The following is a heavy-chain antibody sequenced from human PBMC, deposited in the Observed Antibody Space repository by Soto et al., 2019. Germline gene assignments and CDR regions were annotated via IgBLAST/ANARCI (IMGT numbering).Heavy chain of an antibody. D-gene: IGHD2-15*01. CDR2: ISGSGGST. CDR3: AKSKYCSGGSCSPLGAFDI. V-gene: IGHV3-23*01. J-gene: IGHJ3*02. Sequence: QPGGSLRLSCAASGFTFSSYAMSWVRQAPGKGLEWVSAISGSGGSTYYADSVKGRFTISRDNSKNTLYLQMNSLRAEDTAVYYCAKSKYCSGGSCSPLGAFDIWGQGTMVTVSS. CDR1: GFTFSSYA.